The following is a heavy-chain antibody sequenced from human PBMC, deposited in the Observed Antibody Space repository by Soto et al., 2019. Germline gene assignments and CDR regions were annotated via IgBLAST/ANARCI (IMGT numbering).Heavy chain of an antibody. Sequence: LRLSFAASGFTFGDYAMHWVRQVPGKGLEWVSGFKWNSGDVGYADSVKGRFTISRDNARNSLYLQMNSLRPEDTAVYYCAKDRSSGSPYYGMDFWGQGTMVTVS. CDR1: GFTFGDYA. CDR2: FKWNSGDV. CDR3: AKDRSSGSPYYGMDF. J-gene: IGHJ6*02. D-gene: IGHD3-10*01. V-gene: IGHV3-9*01.